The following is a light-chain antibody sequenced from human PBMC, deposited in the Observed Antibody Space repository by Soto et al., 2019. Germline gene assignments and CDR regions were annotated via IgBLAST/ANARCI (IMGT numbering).Light chain of an antibody. CDR2: GNT. CDR3: QSYYNSLTAHVI. Sequence: QAVVTQPPSVSGAPGQRVTISCTGSGSNIGAGYNVYWYQHVPGTAPKLLIYGNTNRASGVPDRFSGSKSGTSASLAITGLQAEDEADYYCQSYYNSLTAHVIFGGGTKLTVL. CDR1: GSNIGAGYN. J-gene: IGLJ2*01. V-gene: IGLV1-40*01.